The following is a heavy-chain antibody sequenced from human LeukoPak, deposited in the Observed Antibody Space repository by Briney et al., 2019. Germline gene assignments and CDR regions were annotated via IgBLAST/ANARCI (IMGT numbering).Heavy chain of an antibody. V-gene: IGHV3-7*01. CDR3: ARVYSSGYYYGWPPAFDI. D-gene: IGHD3-22*01. CDR1: GFTFSSYW. Sequence: GGSLRLSCAASGFTFSSYWMSWVRQAPGKGLEWVANIKQDGSEKYYVDSVKGRFTISRDNAKNSLYLQMNGLRAEDTAVYYCARVYSSGYYYGWPPAFDIWGQGTMVTVSS. CDR2: IKQDGSEK. J-gene: IGHJ3*02.